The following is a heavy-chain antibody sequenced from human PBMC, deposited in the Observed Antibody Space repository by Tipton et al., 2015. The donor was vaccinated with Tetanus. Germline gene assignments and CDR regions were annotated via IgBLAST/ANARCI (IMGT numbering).Heavy chain of an antibody. V-gene: IGHV4-34*01. CDR1: GGSISSYY. J-gene: IGHJ5*02. CDR2: INHSGST. D-gene: IGHD2-8*01. Sequence: TLSLTCTVSGGSISSYYWSWIRQPPGKTLEWIGEINHSGSTTYSPSFKSRVTISVDTPKNQFSLKLTSLTVADTAVYYCARRLIQNLFDPWGQGTLVTVSS. CDR3: ARRLIQNLFDP.